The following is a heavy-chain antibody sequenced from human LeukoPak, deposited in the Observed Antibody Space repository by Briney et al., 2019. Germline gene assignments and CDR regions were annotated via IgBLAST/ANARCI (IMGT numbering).Heavy chain of an antibody. CDR2: IYTSGST. Sequence: SETLSLTCTVSGGSISSCYWSWIRQPAGKGLEWIGRIYTSGSTNYNPSLKSRVTMSVDTSKNQFSLKLSSVTAADTAVYYCARQGRGIADYYYYMDVWGKGTTVTVSS. J-gene: IGHJ6*03. D-gene: IGHD6-13*01. V-gene: IGHV4-4*07. CDR3: ARQGRGIADYYYYMDV. CDR1: GGSISSCY.